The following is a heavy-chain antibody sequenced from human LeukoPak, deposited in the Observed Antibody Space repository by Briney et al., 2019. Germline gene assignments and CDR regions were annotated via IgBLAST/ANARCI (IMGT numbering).Heavy chain of an antibody. Sequence: GASVKVSCKASGYTFTGYYMHWVRQAPGQGLEWMGWINPNSGGTNHAQKFQGRVTMTRDTSISTAYMELSRLRSDDTAVYYCARVRYGWELLDYWGQGTLVTVSS. CDR1: GYTFTGYY. J-gene: IGHJ4*02. V-gene: IGHV1-2*02. D-gene: IGHD1-26*01. CDR2: INPNSGGT. CDR3: ARVRYGWELLDY.